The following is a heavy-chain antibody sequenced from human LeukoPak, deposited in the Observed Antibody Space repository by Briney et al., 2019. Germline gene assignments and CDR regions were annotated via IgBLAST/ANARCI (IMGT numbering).Heavy chain of an antibody. CDR3: AREDGSGSYPGYYYGMDV. J-gene: IGHJ6*02. D-gene: IGHD3-10*01. CDR1: GFTFTSYW. V-gene: IGHV3-7*03. CDR2: IKEDGSEK. Sequence: GGSLRLSCAASGFTFTSYWMSWVRQAPGKGLEWVANIKEDGSEKYYVDSVKGRFTISRDNAKNSVSLQMNSLRAEDTAVYYCAREDGSGSYPGYYYGMDVWGQGTTVTVSS.